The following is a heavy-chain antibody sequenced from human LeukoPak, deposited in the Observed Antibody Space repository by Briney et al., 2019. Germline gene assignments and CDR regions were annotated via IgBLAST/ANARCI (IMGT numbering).Heavy chain of an antibody. CDR2: IIPIFGTA. CDR1: GGTFSSYA. V-gene: IGHV1-69*06. CDR3: ARVQVVVAATRAFDI. Sequence: SVTVSFKASGGTFSSYAISWVRQAPGQGLEWMGGIIPIFGTANYAQKFQGRVTITADKSTSTAYMELSSLRSEDTAVYYCARVQVVVAATRAFDIWGQGTMVTVSS. J-gene: IGHJ3*02. D-gene: IGHD2-15*01.